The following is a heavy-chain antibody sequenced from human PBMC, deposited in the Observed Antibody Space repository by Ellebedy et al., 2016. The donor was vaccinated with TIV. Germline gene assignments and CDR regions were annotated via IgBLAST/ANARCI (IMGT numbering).Heavy chain of an antibody. CDR1: GESFSDYC. Sequence: SETLSLXCAVYGESFSDYCWSWIRQPPGKGLEWIGEINHSGGTNYNPSLKSRVTISRDTSKNQFSLNLSSVTAADTAVYYCARGRLLGPDTYDSSGYYPFYFDRWGQGTLVTVSS. V-gene: IGHV4-34*01. D-gene: IGHD3-22*01. CDR2: INHSGGT. CDR3: ARGRLLGPDTYDSSGYYPFYFDR. J-gene: IGHJ4*02.